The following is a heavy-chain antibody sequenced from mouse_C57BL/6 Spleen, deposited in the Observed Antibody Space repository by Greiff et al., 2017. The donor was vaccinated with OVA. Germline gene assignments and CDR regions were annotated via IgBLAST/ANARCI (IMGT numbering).Heavy chain of an antibody. CDR1: GFTFSDYG. V-gene: IGHV5-17*01. D-gene: IGHD2-10*01. Sequence: EVQVVESGGGLVKPGGSLKLSCAASGFTFSDYGMHWVRQAPEKGLEWVAYISSGSSTIYYADTVKGRFTISRDNAKNTLFLQMTSLRSEDTAMYYCARSYYGNEFAYWGQGTLVTVSA. CDR2: ISSGSSTI. CDR3: ARSYYGNEFAY. J-gene: IGHJ3*01.